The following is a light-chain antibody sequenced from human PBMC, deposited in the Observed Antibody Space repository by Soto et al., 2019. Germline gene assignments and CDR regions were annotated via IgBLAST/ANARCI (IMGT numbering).Light chain of an antibody. CDR2: AAS. J-gene: IGKJ5*01. V-gene: IGKV1D-12*01. CDR1: QGISRS. CDR3: QQADTFPIT. Sequence: SSVSASVGDRVTISCQASQGISRSLAWYQQKPGKAPKLLIYAASSLQSGVPSRFSGSGFGTDFTLTISSLQPEDSAIYYCQQADTFPITFGQGTRLEIK.